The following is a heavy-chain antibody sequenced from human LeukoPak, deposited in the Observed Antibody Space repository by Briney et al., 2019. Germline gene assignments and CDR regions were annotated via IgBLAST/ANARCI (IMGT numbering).Heavy chain of an antibody. D-gene: IGHD3-22*01. Sequence: GESLKISCKGSGYSFTSYWIGWVRQMPGKGLEWMGIIYPGDSDTRYSPSFQGQVTISADKSISTAYLQWSSLKAPDTAMYYCARLPVGYDSSGKIIPPWDTHYFDYWGQGTLVTVSS. V-gene: IGHV5-51*01. J-gene: IGHJ4*02. CDR1: GYSFTSYW. CDR3: ARLPVGYDSSGKIIPPWDTHYFDY. CDR2: IYPGDSDT.